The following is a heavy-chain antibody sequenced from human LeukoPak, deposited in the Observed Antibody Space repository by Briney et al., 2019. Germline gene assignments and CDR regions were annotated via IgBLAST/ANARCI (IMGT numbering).Heavy chain of an antibody. V-gene: IGHV3-21*01. CDR2: ISSSSSYI. J-gene: IGHJ5*02. Sequence: PGGSLRLSCAASGFTFSSYAINWVRQAPGKGLEWVASISSSSSYIYYADSVKGRFTISRDNAKNSLYLQMNSLRAEDTAVYYCARSGVVVDALERGVANWFDPWAREPWSPSPQ. D-gene: IGHD2-15*01. CDR3: ARSGVVVDALERGVANWFDP. CDR1: GFTFSSYA.